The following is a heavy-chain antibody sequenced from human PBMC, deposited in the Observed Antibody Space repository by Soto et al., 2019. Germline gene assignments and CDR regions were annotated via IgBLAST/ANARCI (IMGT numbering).Heavy chain of an antibody. J-gene: IGHJ4*02. CDR2: IIPIFGTA. CDR3: ARGWGYDSTDYYYAY. D-gene: IGHD3-22*01. Sequence: QVQLVQSGAEVRKPGSSVRVSCKASGGSFNRHTISWVRQAPGQGLEWMGGIIPIFGTANHAQKFQGRVTVMADESTSPVYMELSSLRSDDTAIYYCARGWGYDSTDYYYAYWGQGTLVIVSS. V-gene: IGHV1-69*01. CDR1: GGSFNRHT.